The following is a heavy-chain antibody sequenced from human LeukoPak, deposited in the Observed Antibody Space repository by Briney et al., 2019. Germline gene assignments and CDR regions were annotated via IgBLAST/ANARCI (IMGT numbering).Heavy chain of an antibody. CDR3: TNQPILAGTIDY. CDR2: INDGGGTT. V-gene: IGHV3-23*01. J-gene: IGHJ4*02. Sequence: PGGSLRLSCAASGFTFTTYAMNWVRQAPGKGLGWVSTINDGGGTTYYADSVKGRFTISRDNSKNTLYLQMSNLRAEDTALYYCTNQPILAGTIDYWGQGTLVTVSS. CDR1: GFTFTTYA. D-gene: IGHD3-9*01.